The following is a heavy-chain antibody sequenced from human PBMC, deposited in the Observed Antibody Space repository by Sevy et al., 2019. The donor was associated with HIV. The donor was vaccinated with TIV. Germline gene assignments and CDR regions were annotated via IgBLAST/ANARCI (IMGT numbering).Heavy chain of an antibody. CDR3: TTKGVVPAYYYYYMDV. Sequence: GGSLRLSCAASGFTFSNAWMSWVRQAPGKGPEWVGRIKSKTDGGTTDYAAPVKGRFTISRDDSKNTLYLQMNSLKTEDTAVYYCTTKGVVPAYYYYYMDVWGKRTTVTVSS. D-gene: IGHD3-3*01. CDR2: IKSKTDGGTT. V-gene: IGHV3-15*01. CDR1: GFTFSNAW. J-gene: IGHJ6*03.